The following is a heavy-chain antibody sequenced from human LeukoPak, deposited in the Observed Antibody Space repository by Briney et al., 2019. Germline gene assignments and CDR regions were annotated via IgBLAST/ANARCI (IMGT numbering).Heavy chain of an antibody. J-gene: IGHJ4*02. D-gene: IGHD6-19*01. CDR1: GFTVSSNY. V-gene: IGHV3-53*01. Sequence: GGSLRLSCAASGFTVSSNYMSWVRQAPGKGLEWVSVIYSGGRTYYADSVKGRFTISRDNSKNTLYLQMNSLRAEDTAVYYCARVTQWLFDYWGQGTLVTVSS. CDR3: ARVTQWLFDY. CDR2: IYSGGRT.